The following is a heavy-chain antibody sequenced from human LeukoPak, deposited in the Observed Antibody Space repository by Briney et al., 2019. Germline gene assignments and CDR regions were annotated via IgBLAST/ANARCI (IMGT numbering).Heavy chain of an antibody. CDR2: IYHSGGT. D-gene: IGHD6-13*01. CDR1: GYSISSGYY. CDR3: ARGYFSSWYINWFDP. J-gene: IGHJ5*02. V-gene: IGHV4-38-2*02. Sequence: SETLSLTCTVSGYSISSGYYWGWIRQPPGKGLEWIGTIYHSGGTYYNPSLKSRVTISVDTSKNQFSLKLSSVTAADTAVYYCARGYFSSWYINWFDPWGQGTLVTVSS.